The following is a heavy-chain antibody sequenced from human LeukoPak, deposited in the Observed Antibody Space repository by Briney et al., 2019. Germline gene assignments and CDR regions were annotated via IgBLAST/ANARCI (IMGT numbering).Heavy chain of an antibody. CDR3: ARFGSSRDYYYGMDV. D-gene: IGHD6-13*01. CDR1: GYTFNNYD. CDR2: MNPNSGNT. V-gene: IGHV1-8*01. Sequence: ASVKVSCKASGYTFNNYDINWARQATGQGLEWMGWMNPNSGNTGYAQKFQGRVTMTRNTSISTAYMELSSLRSEDTAVYYCARFGSSRDYYYGMDVWGQGTTVTVSS. J-gene: IGHJ6*02.